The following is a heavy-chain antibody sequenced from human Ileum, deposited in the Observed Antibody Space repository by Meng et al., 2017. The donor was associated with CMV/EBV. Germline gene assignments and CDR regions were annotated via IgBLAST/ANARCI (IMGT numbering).Heavy chain of an antibody. V-gene: IGHV3-30-3*01. CDR3: ARARSTSNHGMDV. D-gene: IGHD1-1*01. J-gene: IGHJ6*02. CDR1: GFTFSSYA. CDR2: ISYDGSNK. Sequence: GGSLRLSCAASGFTFSSYAMHWVRQAPGKGLEWVAVISYDGSNKYYADSVKGRFTISRDNSKNTLYLQMNSLRAEDTAVYYCARARSTSNHGMDVWGQGTTVTVSS.